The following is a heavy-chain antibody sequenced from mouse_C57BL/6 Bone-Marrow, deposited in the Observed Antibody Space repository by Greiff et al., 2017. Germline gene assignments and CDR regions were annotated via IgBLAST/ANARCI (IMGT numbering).Heavy chain of an antibody. D-gene: IGHD1-1*01. J-gene: IGHJ1*03. CDR3: ARAATVVATGYFDV. CDR2: IFPGSGST. V-gene: IGHV1-75*01. CDR1: GYTFTDYY. Sequence: VQLKESGPELVKPGASVKISCKASGYTFTDYYINWVKQRPGQGLEWIGWIFPGSGSTYYNEKFKGKATLTVDKSSSTAYMLLSSLTSEDSAVYFCARAATVVATGYFDVWGTGTTVTVSS.